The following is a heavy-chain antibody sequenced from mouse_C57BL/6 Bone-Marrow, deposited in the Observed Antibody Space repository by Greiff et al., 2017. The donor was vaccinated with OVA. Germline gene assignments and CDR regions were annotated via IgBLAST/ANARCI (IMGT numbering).Heavy chain of an antibody. J-gene: IGHJ4*01. CDR1: GFTFSDYG. D-gene: IGHD2-4*01. CDR3: ARDSGDYDRYYAMDY. V-gene: IGHV5-17*01. Sequence: EVKVVESGGGLVKPGGSLKLSCAAPGFTFSDYGMHWVRQAPEKGLEWVAYISSGSSTIYYADTVKGRFTISRDNAKNTLFLQMTSLRSEDTAMYYCARDSGDYDRYYAMDYWGQGTSVTVSS. CDR2: ISSGSSTI.